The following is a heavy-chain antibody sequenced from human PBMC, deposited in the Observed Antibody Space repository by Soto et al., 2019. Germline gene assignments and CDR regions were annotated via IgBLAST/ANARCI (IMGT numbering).Heavy chain of an antibody. CDR1: GYTFTGYY. Sequence: GASVKVSCKASGYTFTGYYMHWVRQAPGQGLEWMGWINPNSGGTNYAQKFQRWVTMTRDTSISTAYMELSRLRSDDTAVYYCARDWSGGRMRYYFDYWGQGTLVTVSS. CDR3: ARDWSGGRMRYYFDY. CDR2: INPNSGGT. J-gene: IGHJ4*02. D-gene: IGHD2-15*01. V-gene: IGHV1-2*04.